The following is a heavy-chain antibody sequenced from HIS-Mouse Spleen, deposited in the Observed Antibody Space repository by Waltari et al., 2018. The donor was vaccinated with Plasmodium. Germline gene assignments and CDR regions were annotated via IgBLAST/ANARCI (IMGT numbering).Heavy chain of an antibody. V-gene: IGHV3-23*01. Sequence: VQLLESGGGLVQRGGSLLLSCASSGFSFRSYALAWVRQAPGEGLEWVSAISGSGGSTYYADSVKGRFTISRDNSKNTLYLQMNSLRAEDTAVYYCAKSSKGTGDLWDYWGQGTLVTVSS. J-gene: IGHJ4*02. CDR2: ISGSGGST. CDR1: GFSFRSYA. D-gene: IGHD7-27*01. CDR3: AKSSKGTGDLWDY.